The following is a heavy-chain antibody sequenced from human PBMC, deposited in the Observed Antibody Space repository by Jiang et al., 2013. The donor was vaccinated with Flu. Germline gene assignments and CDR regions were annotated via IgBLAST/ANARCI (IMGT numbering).Heavy chain of an antibody. Sequence: QSGSELKKPGSSVKVSCKASGGTFSTFALSWVRQAPGQGLEWMGGIIPIFRKSDYVQKFQGRITITADESTNTAYMELSSLTSEDTAVYFCATSGDCGGDCSNCYFDYWGQGTLVTVSS. CDR1: GGTFSTFA. CDR2: IIPIFRKS. CDR3: ATSGDCGGDCSNCYFDY. D-gene: IGHD2-21*02. V-gene: IGHV1-69*01. J-gene: IGHJ4*02.